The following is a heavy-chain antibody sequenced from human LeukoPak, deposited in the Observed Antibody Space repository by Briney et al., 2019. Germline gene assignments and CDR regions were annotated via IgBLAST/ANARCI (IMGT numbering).Heavy chain of an antibody. Sequence: GGSLRLSCAASGFTFSSYSMNWVRQAPGEGLEWVSYISSLSGTIYYADSVKGRFTISRDNAKNSLYLQMDSLRAEDTAVYYCARDPGGGLFGPWGQGTLVTVSS. CDR2: ISSLSGTI. D-gene: IGHD3-10*01. CDR1: GFTFSSYS. J-gene: IGHJ5*02. V-gene: IGHV3-48*01. CDR3: ARDPGGGLFGP.